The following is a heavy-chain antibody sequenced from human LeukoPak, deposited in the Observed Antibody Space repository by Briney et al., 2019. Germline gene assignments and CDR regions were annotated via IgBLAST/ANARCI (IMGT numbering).Heavy chain of an antibody. J-gene: IGHJ4*02. D-gene: IGHD6-13*01. Sequence: GGSLRLSCAASGFTFSSYSMNWVRQAPGKGLEWVAVISYDGSNKYYADSVKGRFTISRDNSKNTLYLQMNSLRAEDTAVYYCAKSSGYSSSWPFDYWGQGTLVTVSS. CDR2: ISYDGSNK. CDR3: AKSSGYSSSWPFDY. V-gene: IGHV3-30*18. CDR1: GFTFSSYS.